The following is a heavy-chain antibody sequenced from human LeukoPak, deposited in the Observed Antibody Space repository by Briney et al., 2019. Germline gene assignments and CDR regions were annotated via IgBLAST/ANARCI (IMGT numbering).Heavy chain of an antibody. CDR3: ARSRRVRYCSNISCYAGFFEY. Sequence: SVKVSCKASGGTSSNYGISWVRQAPGQGLECMGGIIPIFGKANYAQKFQGRVTITADESTSTAYMELSSLRSEDTAVYYCARSRRVRYCSNISCYAGFFEYWGQGTLVTVSS. V-gene: IGHV1-69*13. CDR2: IIPIFGKA. CDR1: GGTSSNYG. D-gene: IGHD2-2*01. J-gene: IGHJ4*02.